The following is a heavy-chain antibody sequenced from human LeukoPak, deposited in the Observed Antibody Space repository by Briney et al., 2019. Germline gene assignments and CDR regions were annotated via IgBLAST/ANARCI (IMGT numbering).Heavy chain of an antibody. D-gene: IGHD1-20*01. J-gene: IGHJ6*02. CDR2: IIPILGIA. V-gene: IGHV1-69*04. Sequence: SVKVSCKASGGTFSSYAISWVRQAPGQGLEWMGRIIPILGIANYAQKFQGRVTITADKSTSTAYMELSSLRSEDTAVYYCARGGLTGTTVVARKRGHYYGMDVWGQGTTVTVSS. CDR1: GGTFSSYA. CDR3: ARGGLTGTTVVARKRGHYYGMDV.